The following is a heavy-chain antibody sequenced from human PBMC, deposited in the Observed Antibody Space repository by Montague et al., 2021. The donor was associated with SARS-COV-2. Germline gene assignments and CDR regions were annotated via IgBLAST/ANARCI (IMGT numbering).Heavy chain of an antibody. D-gene: IGHD5-24*01. J-gene: IGHJ5*01. CDR2: IFPDDSGDM. Sequence: QSVAEVKTPGESLRISCQASGYSFTDYWIGWVRQMPGKGLEWMGIIFPDDSGDMRYSPSFRGQVTFSADRSINTAYVQWTSLKASDSAIYYCARGWVAARWHGYNRFDSWGQGTLVTVSS. CDR3: ARGWVAARWHGYNRFDS. V-gene: IGHV5-51*01. CDR1: GYSFTDYW.